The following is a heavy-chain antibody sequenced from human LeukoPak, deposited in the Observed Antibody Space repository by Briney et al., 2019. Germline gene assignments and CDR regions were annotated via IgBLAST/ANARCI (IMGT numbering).Heavy chain of an antibody. V-gene: IGHV4-39*07. Sequence: SETLSLTCTVFGGSISSSSYYWSWIRQPPGKGLEWIGEINHSGSTNYNPSLKSRVTISVGTSKNQFSLKLSSVTAADTAVYYCARGHPFPNYVWGSYRFDAFDIWGQGTMVTVSS. D-gene: IGHD3-16*02. CDR2: INHSGST. CDR1: GGSISSSSYY. CDR3: ARGHPFPNYVWGSYRFDAFDI. J-gene: IGHJ3*02.